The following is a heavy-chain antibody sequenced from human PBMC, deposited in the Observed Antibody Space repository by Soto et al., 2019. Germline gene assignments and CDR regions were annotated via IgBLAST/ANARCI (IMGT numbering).Heavy chain of an antibody. D-gene: IGHD2-21*02. Sequence: SETLSLTCTVSGGSISSYYWSWIRQPPGKGLEWIGYIYYSGSTNYNPSLKSRVTISVDTSKNQFSLKLSSVTAADTAVYYCARRIVVVTAIRGLGWFDPWGQGTLVTVSS. V-gene: IGHV4-59*08. CDR1: GGSISSYY. CDR3: ARRIVVVTAIRGLGWFDP. CDR2: IYYSGST. J-gene: IGHJ5*02.